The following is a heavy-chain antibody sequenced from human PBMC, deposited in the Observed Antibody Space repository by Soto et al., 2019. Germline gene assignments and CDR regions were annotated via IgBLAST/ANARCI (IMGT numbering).Heavy chain of an antibody. CDR1: GGSISSTNYY. V-gene: IGHV4-39*01. J-gene: IGHJ4*02. Sequence: QLQLQESGPGLVKPSETLSLTCTVSGGSISSTNYYWGWIRQPPGKGLEWIGRIYYSGSTYYNPSLKSRVPITVDTSKNQFSLKLSSVPAADTAVYYCARLFPHSGSYLDYWGQGTLVTVSS. D-gene: IGHD1-26*01. CDR3: ARLFPHSGSYLDY. CDR2: IYYSGST.